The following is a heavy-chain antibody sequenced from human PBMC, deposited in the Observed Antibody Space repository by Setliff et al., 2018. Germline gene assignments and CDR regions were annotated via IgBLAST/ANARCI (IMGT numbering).Heavy chain of an antibody. J-gene: IGHJ2*01. V-gene: IGHV4-59*08. CDR2: FFYSGDT. CDR3: ARTFTGRYFDL. Sequence: ASETLSLTCTVSGASVRSHYWSWIRQSPEKGLEWIGFFFYSGDTKSNPSLKSRVTMSVDTSKNQFSLNLSSVSAADTAVYYCARTFTGRYFDLWGRGTLVTVSS. CDR1: GASVRSHY.